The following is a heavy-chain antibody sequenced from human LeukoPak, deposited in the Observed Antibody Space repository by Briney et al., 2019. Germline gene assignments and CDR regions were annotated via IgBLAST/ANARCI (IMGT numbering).Heavy chain of an antibody. J-gene: IGHJ4*02. CDR3: ARSSGYAEPDYFDY. Sequence: PSQTLSLTCTVSGGSISSGGYYWSWIRQHPGKGLEWIGYIYYSGSTNYNPSLKSRVTISVDTSKNQFSLKLSSVTAADTAVYYCARSSGYAEPDYFDYWGQGTLVTVSS. V-gene: IGHV4-61*08. D-gene: IGHD5-12*01. CDR1: GGSISSGGYY. CDR2: IYYSGST.